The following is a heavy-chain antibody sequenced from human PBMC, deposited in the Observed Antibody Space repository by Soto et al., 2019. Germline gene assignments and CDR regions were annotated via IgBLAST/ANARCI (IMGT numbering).Heavy chain of an antibody. CDR1: GFTFSSYA. Sequence: LGGSLRLSCAASGFTFSSYAMSWVRQAPGKGLEWVSAISGSGGSTYYADSVKGRFTISRDNSKNTLYLQMNSLRDEDTAVYFCARIYMLYVPYFDSWGQGTLVTVSS. V-gene: IGHV3-23*01. D-gene: IGHD2-8*01. CDR3: ARIYMLYVPYFDS. J-gene: IGHJ4*02. CDR2: ISGSGGST.